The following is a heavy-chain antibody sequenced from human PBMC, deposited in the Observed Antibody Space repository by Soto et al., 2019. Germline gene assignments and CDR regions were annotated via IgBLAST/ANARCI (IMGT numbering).Heavy chain of an antibody. V-gene: IGHV4-34*01. CDR2: INHSGIT. CDR3: ARGSVDYNFWSGYYSRFYYFDF. Sequence: QVHLQQWGVGLLKSSETLSLTCAVYGGSFSGYYWSWIRQPPGKGLEWIGEINHSGITNYNPSLKSRVTISVDTSKNQFSLNLTSMTAADTAVYYCARGSVDYNFWSGYYSRFYYFDFWGQGTLVTVSS. D-gene: IGHD3-3*01. J-gene: IGHJ4*02. CDR1: GGSFSGYY.